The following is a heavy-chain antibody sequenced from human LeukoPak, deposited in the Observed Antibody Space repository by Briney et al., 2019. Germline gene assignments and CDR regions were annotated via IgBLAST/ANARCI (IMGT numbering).Heavy chain of an antibody. CDR1: GFTFRSYA. CDR2: ISGSGGST. Sequence: GGSLRLSCGASGFTFRSYAMSWVRQAPGKGLEWVSAISGSGGSTYYGDSVKGRFTISRDNSKNTLYLQMNSLRAEDTAEYHCAKGGYGGTGYMDVWGKGTTVTVSS. D-gene: IGHD4-23*01. CDR3: AKGGYGGTGYMDV. V-gene: IGHV3-23*01. J-gene: IGHJ6*03.